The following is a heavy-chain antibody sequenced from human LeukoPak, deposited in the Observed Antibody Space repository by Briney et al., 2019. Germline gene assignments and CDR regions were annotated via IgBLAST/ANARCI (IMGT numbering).Heavy chain of an antibody. J-gene: IGHJ5*01. Sequence: PSETLSLTCTVSGGSISSSSYYWGWIRQPPGKGLEWIGSIYYSGSTYYNPSLKSRVTISVDTSKNQFSLKMEFVTAADTAVYYCARWYGSGTRNPWFDSWGQGARVTVSS. V-gene: IGHV4-39*07. CDR2: IYYSGST. CDR1: GGSISSSSYY. D-gene: IGHD3-10*01. CDR3: ARWYGSGTRNPWFDS.